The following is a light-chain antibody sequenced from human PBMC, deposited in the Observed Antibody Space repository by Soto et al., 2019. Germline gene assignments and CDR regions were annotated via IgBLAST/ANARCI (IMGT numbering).Light chain of an antibody. CDR3: SSSAGIYHYLV. V-gene: IGLV2-8*01. Sequence: QPVLTQPPSASGSPGQSVTISCTGTSGDIGGYDYVSWYQQHPGKAPKLMIYEVNKRPSGVPDRFSGSKSGYTASLTVSGLQTEDEAFYYCSSSAGIYHYLVFGGGTKLTVL. CDR2: EVN. CDR1: SGDIGGYDY. J-gene: IGLJ3*02.